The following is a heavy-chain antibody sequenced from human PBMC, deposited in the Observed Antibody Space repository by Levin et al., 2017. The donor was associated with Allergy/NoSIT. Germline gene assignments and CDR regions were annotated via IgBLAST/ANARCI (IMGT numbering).Heavy chain of an antibody. CDR3: ARHGGDYYGGTPGAFDS. V-gene: IGHV4-59*08. Sequence: SETLSLTCTVSGGSISSYYWSWIRQPPGKGLEWIGYIYYSGSTNYNPSLKSRVTISVDTSKNQFSLKLSSVTAADTAVYYCARHGGDYYGGTPGAFDSWGQGTMVTVSS. CDR2: IYYSGST. D-gene: IGHD4-23*01. CDR1: GGSISSYY. J-gene: IGHJ3*02.